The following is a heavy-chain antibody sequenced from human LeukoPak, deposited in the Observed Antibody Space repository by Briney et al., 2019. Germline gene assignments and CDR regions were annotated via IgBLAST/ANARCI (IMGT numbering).Heavy chain of an antibody. J-gene: IGHJ4*02. D-gene: IGHD4-17*01. Sequence: GGSLRLSCAASGFTFSSYAMSWVRQAPGKGLEWVSGISGSGGSTYYADSVKGRFTISRDNAKNSLYLQMNSLRAEDTAVYYCARDPATTTVTTFETGDYWGQGTLVTVSS. CDR2: ISGSGGST. CDR1: GFTFSSYA. CDR3: ARDPATTTVTTFETGDY. V-gene: IGHV3-23*01.